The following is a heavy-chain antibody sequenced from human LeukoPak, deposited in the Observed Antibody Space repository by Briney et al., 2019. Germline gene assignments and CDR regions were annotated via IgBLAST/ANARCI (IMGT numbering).Heavy chain of an antibody. CDR3: ARVSSDWFYFHS. Sequence: SETLSLTCAVSGYFISSGNYWGWIRQPPGKGLEWIGSIYHSGSTCYNPSLKSRVTISVDTSKNQFSLKLNSVTATDTAVYYCARVSSDWFYFHSWGQGTLVTVSS. CDR2: IYHSGST. J-gene: IGHJ4*02. V-gene: IGHV4-38-2*01. CDR1: GYFISSGNY. D-gene: IGHD3-9*01.